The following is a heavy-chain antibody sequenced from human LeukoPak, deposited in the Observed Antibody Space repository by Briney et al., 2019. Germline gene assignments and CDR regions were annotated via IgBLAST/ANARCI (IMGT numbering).Heavy chain of an antibody. CDR2: INPDNGAT. V-gene: IGHV1-2*06. CDR1: GYTLSAYY. CDR3: ARGVLVYYDSSGYHPPFDY. D-gene: IGHD3-22*01. Sequence: ASVKVSCKASGYTLSAYYMHWVRQAPGQRLEWMGRINPDNGATNYAQKFQGRVTMTRDTSISTAYMELSRLRSDDTAVYYCARGVLVYYDSSGYHPPFDYWGQGTLVTVSS. J-gene: IGHJ4*02.